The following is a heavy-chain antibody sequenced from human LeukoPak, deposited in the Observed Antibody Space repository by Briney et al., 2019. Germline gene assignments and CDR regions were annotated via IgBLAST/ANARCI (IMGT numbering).Heavy chain of an antibody. J-gene: IGHJ6*02. Sequence: SSETLSLTCTVSGGSISSYYWSWIRQPPGKGLEWIGYIYYSGSTKYNPSLKSRVTISVDTSKNQFSLKLNSVTAADTAVYYCARDRITMVRGALRYYGMDVWGQGTTVTVSS. CDR1: GGSISSYY. CDR2: IYYSGST. D-gene: IGHD3-10*01. CDR3: ARDRITMVRGALRYYGMDV. V-gene: IGHV4-59*01.